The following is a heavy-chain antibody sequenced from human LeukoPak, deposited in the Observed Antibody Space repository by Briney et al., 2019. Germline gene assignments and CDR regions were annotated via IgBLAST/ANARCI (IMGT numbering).Heavy chain of an antibody. Sequence: GGSLRLSCAASGFTLEYYGMSGVRHAPGKGGEGGSGINWSGDNTNYADSLKGRFTISRDNAKKSLYLEMNSLRAEDTALYYCASGSTHSDVLTGYHYYFDYWGQGTLVTVSS. D-gene: IGHD3-9*01. CDR1: GFTLEYYG. CDR3: ASGSTHSDVLTGYHYYFDY. V-gene: IGHV3-20*04. J-gene: IGHJ4*02. CDR2: INWSGDNT.